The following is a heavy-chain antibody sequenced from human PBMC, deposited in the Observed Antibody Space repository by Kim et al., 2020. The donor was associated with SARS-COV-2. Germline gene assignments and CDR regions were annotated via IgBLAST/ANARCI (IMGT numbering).Heavy chain of an antibody. D-gene: IGHD5-12*01. V-gene: IGHV3-33*01. CDR3: AREDIVATIEAFDY. CDR1: GFTFSSYG. Sequence: GGSLRLSCAASGFTFSSYGMHWVRQAPGKGLEWVAVIWYDGSNKYYADSVKGRFTISRDNSKNTLYLQMNSLRAEDTAVYYCAREDIVATIEAFDYWGQGTLVTVSS. CDR2: IWYDGSNK. J-gene: IGHJ4*02.